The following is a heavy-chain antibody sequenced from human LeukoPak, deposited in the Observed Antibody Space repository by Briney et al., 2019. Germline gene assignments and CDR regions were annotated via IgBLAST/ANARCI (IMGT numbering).Heavy chain of an antibody. D-gene: IGHD3-10*01. V-gene: IGHV3-48*03. J-gene: IGHJ6*02. CDR1: GFTFSSYE. Sequence: PGGSLRHSCAASGFTFSSYEMNWVRQAPGKGLEWVSYISSSGSTIYYADSVKGRFTISRDNAKNSLYLQMNSLRAEDTAVYYCARDSWTDYYGSGSPSDGMDVWGQGTTVTVSS. CDR3: ARDSWTDYYGSGSPSDGMDV. CDR2: ISSSGSTI.